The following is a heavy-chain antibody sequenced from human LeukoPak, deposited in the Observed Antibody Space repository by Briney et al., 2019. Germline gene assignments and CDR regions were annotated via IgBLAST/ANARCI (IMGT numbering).Heavy chain of an antibody. V-gene: IGHV3-53*01. CDR3: AREAVGSDRLPRGMDV. CDR2: FYGDGSI. Sequence: WGSLTLSCAASGLSVSSTNRGWVRQAPGKGLAWVSVFYGDGSIYYADSVKGRFTISRDNSKNTVSLQMNALRADDTAVYYCAREAVGSDRLPRGMDVWG. J-gene: IGHJ6*02. CDR1: GLSVSSTN. D-gene: IGHD6-25*01.